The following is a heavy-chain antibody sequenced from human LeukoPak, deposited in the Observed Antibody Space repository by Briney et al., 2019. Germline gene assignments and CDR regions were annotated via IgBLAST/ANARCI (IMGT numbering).Heavy chain of an antibody. D-gene: IGHD2-2*01. Sequence: GGSLRLSCTASGFIFSDAWMTWVRQAPGQGPEWVGRIKSKGSGGTTDYASSVKGRYIISRDDSENTLYLQMNSLRTDDTAVYYCSKDLPLTRAWALKYWGQGARVTVSS. J-gene: IGHJ4*02. V-gene: IGHV3-15*03. CDR3: SKDLPLTRAWALKY. CDR2: IKSKGSGGTT. CDR1: GFIFSDAW.